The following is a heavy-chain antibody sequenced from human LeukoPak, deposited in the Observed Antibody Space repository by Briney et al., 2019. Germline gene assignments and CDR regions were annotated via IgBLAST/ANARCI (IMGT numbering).Heavy chain of an antibody. Sequence: ASVKVSCKTSGYTFTAQYMHWVRQAPGQGLEWMGWINPNNGDTKYAQSFLGRVTMTRDTSTTTAYMELSSLRSDDTAVYFCASYPRSIPTPPFDYWGQGTLVTVSS. V-gene: IGHV1-2*02. CDR3: ASYPRSIPTPPFDY. J-gene: IGHJ4*02. D-gene: IGHD2-21*01. CDR1: GYTFTAQY. CDR2: INPNNGDT.